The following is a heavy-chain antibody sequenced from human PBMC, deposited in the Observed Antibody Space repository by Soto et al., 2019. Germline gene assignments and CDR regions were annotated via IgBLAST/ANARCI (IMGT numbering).Heavy chain of an antibody. V-gene: IGHV3-23*01. CDR2: VNGGGDST. CDR3: VKDVGYGFILYDF. J-gene: IGHJ4*02. CDR1: GSTFSRYA. D-gene: IGHD3-16*01. Sequence: GGSLRLSCAASGSTFSRYAMNWVRQAPGKGLEWVSTVNGGGDSTHYADSVKGRFSIFRDNSKNTVYLQMNSLRAEDSAIYYCVKDVGYGFILYDFWGQGTLVTVSS.